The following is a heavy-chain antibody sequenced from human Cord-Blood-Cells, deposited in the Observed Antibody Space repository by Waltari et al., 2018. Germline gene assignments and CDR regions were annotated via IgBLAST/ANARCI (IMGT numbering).Heavy chain of an antibody. D-gene: IGHD3-3*01. J-gene: IGHJ4*02. CDR1: GFTFSSYA. CDR2: ISGSGGST. Sequence: EVQLLESGGGLVQPGGSLRLSCAASGFTFSSYAMSWVRQAPGKGPEWVSAISGSGGSTYYADSVKGRFTISRDNSKNTLYLQMNSLRAEDTAVYYCAKEGTYDFWSGYYFDYWGQGTLVTASS. V-gene: IGHV3-23*01. CDR3: AKEGTYDFWSGYYFDY.